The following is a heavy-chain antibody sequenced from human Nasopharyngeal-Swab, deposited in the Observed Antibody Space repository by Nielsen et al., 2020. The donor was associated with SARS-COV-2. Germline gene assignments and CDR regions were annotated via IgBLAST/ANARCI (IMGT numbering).Heavy chain of an antibody. CDR2: IWYDGSNK. D-gene: IGHD2-15*01. CDR3: AREGDLCSGGSCYWFYWFDP. J-gene: IGHJ5*02. V-gene: IGHV3-33*01. CDR1: GFTFSSYR. Sequence: GESLKISCAASGFTFSSYRMHWVRQAPGKGLEWVAVIWYDGSNKYYSDSVKGRFTISRDNSKNTLYLQMNSLRAEDTAVYYCAREGDLCSGGSCYWFYWFDPWGQGTLVTVSS.